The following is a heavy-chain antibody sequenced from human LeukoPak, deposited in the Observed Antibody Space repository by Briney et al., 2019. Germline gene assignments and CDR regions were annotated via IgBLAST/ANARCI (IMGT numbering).Heavy chain of an antibody. CDR3: ARRDIATGIDF. CDR1: GGSISSHY. J-gene: IGHJ4*02. CDR2: ISHSGTA. Sequence: SETLSLTCTVSGGSISSHYWSWIRQPPGKGLEFIGYISHSGTAGYNPSHKSRVTISIDTPKNQFSLKLSSVSAADTAVYYCARRDIATGIDFWGQGTLVTVSS. D-gene: IGHD3-9*01. V-gene: IGHV4-59*11.